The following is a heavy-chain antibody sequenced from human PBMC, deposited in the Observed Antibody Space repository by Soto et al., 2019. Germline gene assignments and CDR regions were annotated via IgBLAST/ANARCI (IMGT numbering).Heavy chain of an antibody. D-gene: IGHD4-17*01. V-gene: IGHV3-33*01. CDR2: IWHDGSNK. Sequence: QVQLVESGGGVVQPGRSLRLSCTGSGFTFRNHGMHWVRQAPGKGLEWVAVIWHDGSNKYYADSVKGRFTISRDNSKSMLYLQMNSLRAEDTAVYYCAREGPGDYQEGVGAFDIWGQGTMVSVSS. CDR3: AREGPGDYQEGVGAFDI. J-gene: IGHJ3*02. CDR1: GFTFRNHG.